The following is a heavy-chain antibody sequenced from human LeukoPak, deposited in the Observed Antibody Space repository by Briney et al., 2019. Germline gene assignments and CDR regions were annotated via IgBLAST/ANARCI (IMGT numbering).Heavy chain of an antibody. V-gene: IGHV1-46*01. Sequence: ASLKVSCKASGYTFTSYYMHWVRQAPGQGLEWMGIINPSGGSTSYAQKFQGRVTMTRDMSTSTVYMELSSLRSEDTAVYYCARGGIQLWSRALLDYWGQGTLVTVSS. CDR3: ARGGIQLWSRALLDY. D-gene: IGHD5-18*01. CDR2: INPSGGST. CDR1: GYTFTSYY. J-gene: IGHJ4*02.